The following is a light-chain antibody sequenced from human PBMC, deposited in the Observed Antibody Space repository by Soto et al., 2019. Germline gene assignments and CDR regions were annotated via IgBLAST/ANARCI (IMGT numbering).Light chain of an antibody. CDR2: GAS. CDR3: QQYGSSPLFT. CDR1: QSVSSSY. J-gene: IGKJ3*01. Sequence: EIVLTQSPGTLSLSPGERGTLSCRASQSVSSSYLAWYQQKPGQAPRLLIYGASSRATDIPDRFSGSGSGTDFTLTISRLEPEDFAVYYCQQYGSSPLFTFGPGTKVDFK. V-gene: IGKV3-20*01.